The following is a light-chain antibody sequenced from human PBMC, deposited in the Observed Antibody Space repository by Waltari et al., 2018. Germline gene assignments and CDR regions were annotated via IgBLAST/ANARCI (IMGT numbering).Light chain of an antibody. V-gene: IGLV1-44*01. CDR1: SSNTGRNT. CDR2: SNN. CDR3: AAWDDSLNGWV. J-gene: IGLJ3*02. Sequence: QSVLTQPPSASGTPEQRGTMSCSGSSSNTGRNTVNWYQQLPGTAPQLLIYSNNPRPSGVPDRFSGSKSGTSASLAISGLQSEDEADYYCAAWDDSLNGWVFGGGTKLTVL.